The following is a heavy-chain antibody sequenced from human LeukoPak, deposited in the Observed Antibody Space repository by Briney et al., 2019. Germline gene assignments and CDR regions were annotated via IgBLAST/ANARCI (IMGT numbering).Heavy chain of an antibody. CDR2: ISSSSSYI. CDR3: ATLTTVVLDAFDI. V-gene: IGHV3-21*01. J-gene: IGHJ3*02. Sequence: GWSLRLSCAASRFTFSSYSMNWVRQAPGKGLEWVLSISSSSSYIHYADSVKGRFTISRDNAKNSLYLQMNSLRAEDTAVYYCATLTTVVLDAFDIWGQGTMVTVSS. D-gene: IGHD4-23*01. CDR1: RFTFSSYS.